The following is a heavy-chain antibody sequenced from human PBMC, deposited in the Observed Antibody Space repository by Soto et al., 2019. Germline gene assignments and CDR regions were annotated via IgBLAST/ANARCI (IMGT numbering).Heavy chain of an antibody. CDR2: IYYSGRT. Sequence: QVQLQESGPGLVKPSETLSLTCTVSGGSISSYYWSWIRQPPGKGLEWIGYIYYSGRTNYNPSLNRRVTLAVDTSKNHFSLKLSSVTAADTAVYYCARGVRGASVFDPWGQGTLVTVSS. D-gene: IGHD3-10*01. CDR1: GGSISSYY. J-gene: IGHJ5*02. V-gene: IGHV4-59*01. CDR3: ARGVRGASVFDP.